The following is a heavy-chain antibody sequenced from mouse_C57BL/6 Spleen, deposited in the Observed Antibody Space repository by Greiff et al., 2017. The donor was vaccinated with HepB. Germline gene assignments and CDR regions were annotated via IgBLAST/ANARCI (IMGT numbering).Heavy chain of an antibody. CDR2: ISSGGSYT. J-gene: IGHJ4*01. Sequence: DVKLVESGGDLVKPGGSLKLSCAASGFTFSSYGMSWVRQTPDKRLEWVATISSGGSYTYYPDSVKGRFTISRDNAKNTLYLQMSSLKSEDTAMYYCARQGVVATSAMDYWGQGTSVTVSS. D-gene: IGHD1-1*01. CDR1: GFTFSSYG. V-gene: IGHV5-6*02. CDR3: ARQGVVATSAMDY.